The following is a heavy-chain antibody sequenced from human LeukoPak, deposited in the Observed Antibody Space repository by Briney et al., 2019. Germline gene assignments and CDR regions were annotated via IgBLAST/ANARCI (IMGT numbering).Heavy chain of an antibody. CDR2: IITILGIA. CDR3: ARGAPGGSCGY. D-gene: IGHD2-15*01. Sequence: SVKVSCKASGGTFSSYAISWVRQAPGQGLEWMGRIITILGIANYAQKFQGRVTITADKSTSTAYMELSSLRSEDTAVYYCARGAPGGSCGYWGQGTLVTVSS. J-gene: IGHJ4*02. CDR1: GGTFSSYA. V-gene: IGHV1-69*04.